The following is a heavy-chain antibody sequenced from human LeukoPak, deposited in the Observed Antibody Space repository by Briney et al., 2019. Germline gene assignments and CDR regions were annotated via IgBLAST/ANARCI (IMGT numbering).Heavy chain of an antibody. J-gene: IGHJ4*02. CDR1: GYTFTSYG. CDR3: ARDLRFPLRYFDLGPVVSDY. Sequence: ASVKVSCKASGYTFTSYGISWVRQAPGQGLEWMGWISAYNGNTNYAQKLQGRVTMTTDTSTSTAYMELRSLRSDDTAVYYCARDLRFPLRYFDLGPVVSDYWGQGTLVTVSS. D-gene: IGHD3-9*01. V-gene: IGHV1-18*01. CDR2: ISAYNGNT.